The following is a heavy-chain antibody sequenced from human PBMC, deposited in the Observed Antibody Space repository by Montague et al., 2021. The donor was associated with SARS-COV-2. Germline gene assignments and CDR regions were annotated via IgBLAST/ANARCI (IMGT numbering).Heavy chain of an antibody. CDR1: GGSIRSGSYY. V-gene: IGHV4-61*02. Sequence: TLSPTCTVSGGSIRSGSYYWSWIRQPAGKGLEWIGRIDSSGSTNYNPSLKSQVTMSVDTSKNQFSLKVSSVTAADTAVYYCARDYGDYSYYYGLDVWGQGTTVTVSS. D-gene: IGHD4-17*01. CDR3: ARDYGDYSYYYGLDV. CDR2: IDSSGST. J-gene: IGHJ6*02.